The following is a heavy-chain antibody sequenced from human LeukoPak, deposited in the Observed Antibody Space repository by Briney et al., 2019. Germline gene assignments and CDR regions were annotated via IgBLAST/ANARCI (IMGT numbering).Heavy chain of an antibody. J-gene: IGHJ6*02. D-gene: IGHD2-2*01. Sequence: ASVKVSCKASGYTFTSYAMNWVRQAPGQGLEWMGWINTNTGNPTYAQGFTGRFVFSLDTSVSTAYLQISSLKAEDTAVYYCARRYCSSTSCLRVNCYYYGMDVWGQGTTVTVSS. CDR1: GYTFTSYA. CDR2: INTNTGNP. V-gene: IGHV7-4-1*02. CDR3: ARRYCSSTSCLRVNCYYYGMDV.